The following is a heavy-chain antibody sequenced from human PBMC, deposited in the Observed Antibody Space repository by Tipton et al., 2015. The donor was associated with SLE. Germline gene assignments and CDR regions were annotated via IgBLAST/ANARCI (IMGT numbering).Heavy chain of an antibody. J-gene: IGHJ4*02. Sequence: TLSLTCAVYGGSFSGYSWSWIRQPPGKGLEWIGYIYYSVSTYFNPSLKSRVTMSVDTSKNQFSLKLSSVTAMDTAVYYCARPDRAWGQGTLVIVSS. V-gene: IGHV4-34*01. D-gene: IGHD3-16*02. CDR2: IYYSVST. CDR1: GGSFSGYS. CDR3: ARPDRA.